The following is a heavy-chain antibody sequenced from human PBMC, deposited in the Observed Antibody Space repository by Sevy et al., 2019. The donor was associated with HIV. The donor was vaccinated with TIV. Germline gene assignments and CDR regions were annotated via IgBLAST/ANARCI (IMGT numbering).Heavy chain of an antibody. CDR3: ATTSTPLYYYALDV. CDR1: GFTVSSKY. V-gene: IGHV3-53*01. J-gene: IGHJ6*02. D-gene: IGHD1-26*01. Sequence: GGSLRLSCAASGFTVSSKYMSWVRQAPGKGLEWVSVIYSGEYTYYADSVKGRFTISRDISKNTLNLEMNNLRAEDTAIYYCATTSTPLYYYALDVSGQGTSVTVSS. CDR2: IYSGEYT.